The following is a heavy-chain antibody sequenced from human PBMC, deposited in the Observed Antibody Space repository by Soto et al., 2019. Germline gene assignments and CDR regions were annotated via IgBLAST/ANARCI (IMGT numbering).Heavy chain of an antibody. D-gene: IGHD6-19*01. J-gene: IGHJ5*02. CDR1: GYTFTAQY. V-gene: IGHV1-2*02. CDR3: AKGDSSWVXWFDP. CDR2: INPTTGAT. Sequence: QAQLVQSGAEVKKPGASVKVSCQASGYTFTAQYLXWVRKAPGEGLEWMGWINPTTGATRYAQKFQGRVTMTRDTSMSTAYLEVRSLRPDDTAVYXCAKGDSSWVXWFDPWGQGTLVTVSS.